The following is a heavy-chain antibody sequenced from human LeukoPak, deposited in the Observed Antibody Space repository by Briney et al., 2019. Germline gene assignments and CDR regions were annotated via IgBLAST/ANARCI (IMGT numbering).Heavy chain of an antibody. V-gene: IGHV1-69*04. Sequence: SVKVSCKASGGTFSSYAISWVRQAPGQGLEWMGRIIPILGIANYAQKFQGRVTITADKSTSTAYMELSSLRSEDTAVYYCARDYYDDSVQYGGDWLDSWGQGTLVTVSS. CDR2: IIPILGIA. CDR1: GGTFSSYA. CDR3: ARDYYDDSVQYGGDWLDS. J-gene: IGHJ5*01. D-gene: IGHD3-22*01.